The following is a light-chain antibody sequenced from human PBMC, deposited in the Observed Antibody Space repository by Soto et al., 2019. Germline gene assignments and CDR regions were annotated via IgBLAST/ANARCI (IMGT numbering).Light chain of an antibody. J-gene: IGLJ2*01. CDR1: SSNIGRNN. CDR2: SNN. CDR3: AAWDDSLNAVV. V-gene: IGLV1-44*01. Sequence: QSVLTQPPSASGTPGQRVTISCSGSSSNIGRNNVNWYQQIPGTAPKVLIYSNNQRPSGVPDRLSGSKSGTSASLAISGLQSEDEDDYYCAAWDDSLNAVVFGGGTNLTVL.